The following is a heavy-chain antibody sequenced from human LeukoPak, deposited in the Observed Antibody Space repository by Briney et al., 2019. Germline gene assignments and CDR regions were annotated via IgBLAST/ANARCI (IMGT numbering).Heavy chain of an antibody. V-gene: IGHV1-69*13. CDR3: ARLDRDGYNYDVDY. Sequence: SVKVSCKASGCTVSSYAISWVRQATGQWLEWMGGIIPIFGTANYAQKFQGRVTITADESTSTAYMELSSLRSEDTAVYYCARLDRDGYNYDVDYWGQGTLVTVSS. D-gene: IGHD5-24*01. CDR2: IIPIFGTA. J-gene: IGHJ4*02. CDR1: GCTVSSYA.